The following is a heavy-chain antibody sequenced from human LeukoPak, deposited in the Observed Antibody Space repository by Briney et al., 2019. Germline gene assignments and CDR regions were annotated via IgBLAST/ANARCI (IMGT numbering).Heavy chain of an antibody. V-gene: IGHV3-74*01. J-gene: IGHJ4*02. Sequence: GGSLRLSCAASGFTFSDYYLNWFRQAPGKGLEWVSRINGYGSSTRYADSVKGRFTISRDNSKNTLYLQMNSLRAEDTAVYYCAKDGFGYWGQGTLVTVSS. CDR1: GFTFSDYY. CDR2: INGYGSST. CDR3: AKDGFGY.